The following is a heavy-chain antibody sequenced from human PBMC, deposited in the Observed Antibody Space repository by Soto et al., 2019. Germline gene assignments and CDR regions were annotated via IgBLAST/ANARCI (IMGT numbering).Heavy chain of an antibody. D-gene: IGHD3-22*01. CDR2: IYHSGST. Sequence: QVQLQESGPGLVKPSGTLSLTCAVSGGSISSSNWWSWVRQPPGKGLEWIGEIYHSGSTNYNPSLKSRVTISVDKSKNQFSLKLSSVTAADTAVYYWASWGPYYYDSSGYYYDYWGQGTLVTVSS. CDR1: GGSISSSNW. CDR3: ASWGPYYYDSSGYYYDY. J-gene: IGHJ4*02. V-gene: IGHV4-4*02.